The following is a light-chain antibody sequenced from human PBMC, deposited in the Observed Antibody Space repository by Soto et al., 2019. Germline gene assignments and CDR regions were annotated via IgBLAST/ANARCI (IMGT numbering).Light chain of an antibody. CDR1: QSVSSN. Sequence: EIVLTQSPGTLSLSPGERATLSCRASQSVSSNLVWYQHKPGQAPRLLIYGASTRATDIPARFSGSGSGTDFTLTISSLKPEDYAVYYCQQYINLPRTFGGGTKVDIK. V-gene: IGKV3-15*01. CDR2: GAS. J-gene: IGKJ4*01. CDR3: QQYINLPRT.